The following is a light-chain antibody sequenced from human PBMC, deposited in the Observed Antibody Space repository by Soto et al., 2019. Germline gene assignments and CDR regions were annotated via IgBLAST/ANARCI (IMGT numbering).Light chain of an antibody. Sequence: SVLTQPPSVSGAPGQRVTISCTGSSSSIGAGYDVHWYQQLPGTAPKLLIFAYSSRPSGVPDRFSGSRSATSASLAITGLQAEDEADYYCPSFDNSLSGSVFGGGTKLTVL. CDR2: AYS. CDR1: SSSIGAGYD. V-gene: IGLV1-40*01. CDR3: PSFDNSLSGSV. J-gene: IGLJ2*01.